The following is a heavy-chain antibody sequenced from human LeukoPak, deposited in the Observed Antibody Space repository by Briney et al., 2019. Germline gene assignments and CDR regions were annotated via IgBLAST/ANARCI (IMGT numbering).Heavy chain of an antibody. D-gene: IGHD6-13*01. CDR2: INPSGGST. CDR1: GYTFTSND. J-gene: IGHJ3*02. CDR3: ARFASLYSRSWYYAFDI. V-gene: IGHV1-46*01. Sequence: ASVKVSCKASGYTFTSNDIHWVRQDPGQGLEWMGIINPSGGSTSYAQKFQGRVTMTRDTSTSTVYMELSSLRSEDTAVHYCARFASLYSRSWYYAFDIWGQGTMVTVFS.